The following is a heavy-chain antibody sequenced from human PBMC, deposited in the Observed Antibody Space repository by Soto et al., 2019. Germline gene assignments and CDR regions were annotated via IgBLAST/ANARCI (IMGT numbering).Heavy chain of an antibody. D-gene: IGHD2-15*01. Sequence: QVQLQQWGAGLLKPSETLSLTCAVYGGSFSGYYWCWIRQPPGKGLEWIGEINPSGSTNYNPSLTSRVTLSVDTSKNQFSLKLSYVTAADTAVYYCARCARDSNRNWFDPWGQGTLVTVSS. CDR1: GGSFSGYY. CDR2: INPSGST. V-gene: IGHV4-34*01. J-gene: IGHJ5*02. CDR3: ARCARDSNRNWFDP.